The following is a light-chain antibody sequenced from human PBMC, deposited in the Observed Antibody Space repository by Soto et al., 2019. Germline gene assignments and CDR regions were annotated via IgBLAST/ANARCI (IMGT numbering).Light chain of an antibody. CDR2: DVS. J-gene: IGKJ2*02. V-gene: IGKV1-5*01. CDR3: QQYNISPST. Sequence: DIQMTQSPSTLSASVGDRVTITCRASQGFGSWLAWYQQKPGKAPKLLIYDVSSLENGVPGRFSGSGSGTEFTLTISSLQPDDYATYYCQQYNISPSTFGQGTKVDIK. CDR1: QGFGSW.